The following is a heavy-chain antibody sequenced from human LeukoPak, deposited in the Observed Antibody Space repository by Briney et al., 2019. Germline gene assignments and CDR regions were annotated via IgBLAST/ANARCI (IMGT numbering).Heavy chain of an antibody. J-gene: IGHJ4*02. CDR1: GFTFSSYA. V-gene: IGHV3-23*01. D-gene: IGHD3-22*01. Sequence: GGSLRLSCAASGFTFSSYAMSWVRKAPGKGVEWVSAISGSGGSTYFADSVKGRFTISRDNSKNTLYLQMNSLRAEDTAVYYCAKTGSGYYYFDYWGQGTLVTVSS. CDR2: ISGSGGST. CDR3: AKTGSGYYYFDY.